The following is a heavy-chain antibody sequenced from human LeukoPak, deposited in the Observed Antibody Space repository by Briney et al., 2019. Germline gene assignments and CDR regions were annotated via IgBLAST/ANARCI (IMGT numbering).Heavy chain of an antibody. V-gene: IGHV1-2*02. D-gene: IGHD3-3*01. Sequence: GASVKVSCKASGYTFTGYYMHWVRQAPGQGLEWMGWINPNSGGTNYAQKFQGRDTMTRDTSISTAYMELSRLRSDDTAVYYCARGPRITIFGVDYWFDPWGQGTLVTVSS. CDR2: INPNSGGT. J-gene: IGHJ5*02. CDR3: ARGPRITIFGVDYWFDP. CDR1: GYTFTGYY.